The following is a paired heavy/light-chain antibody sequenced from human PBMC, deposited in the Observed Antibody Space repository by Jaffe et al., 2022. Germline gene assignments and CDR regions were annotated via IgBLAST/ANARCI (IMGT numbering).Heavy chain of an antibody. D-gene: IGHD3-10*01. V-gene: IGHV1-46*03. CDR2: INPSGGST. CDR1: GYTFTSYY. CDR3: AGSSIQGVMYYYYYYMDV. J-gene: IGHJ6*03. Sequence: QVQLVQSGAEVKKPGASVKVSCKASGYTFTSYYMHWVRQAPGQGLEWMGIINPSGGSTSYAQKFQGRVTMTRDTSTSTVYMELSSLRSEDTAVYYCAGSSIQGVMYYYYYYMDVWGKGTTVTVSS.
Light chain of an antibody. CDR2: DAS. Sequence: AIQLTQSPSSLSASVGDRVTITCRASQGISSALAWYQQKPGKAPKLLIYDASSLESGVPSRFSGSGSGTDFTLTISSLQPEDFATYYCQQFNSYRLTFGGGTKVEIK. CDR3: QQFNSYRLT. V-gene: IGKV1-13*02. CDR1: QGISSA. J-gene: IGKJ4*01.